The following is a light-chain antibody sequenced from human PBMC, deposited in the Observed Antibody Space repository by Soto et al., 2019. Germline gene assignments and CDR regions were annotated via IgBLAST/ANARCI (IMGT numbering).Light chain of an antibody. V-gene: IGLV1-40*01. CDR1: SSNIGAGYD. Sequence: QSVLTQPPSVSGAQGQRVTISCTGSSSNIGAGYDVHWYQQLPGTAPKLLIYGNSNRPSGVPDRFSGSKSGTSASLAITGLQAEDEADYYCQSYDSSPHYVFGTGTKLTVL. CDR2: GNS. J-gene: IGLJ1*01. CDR3: QSYDSSPHYV.